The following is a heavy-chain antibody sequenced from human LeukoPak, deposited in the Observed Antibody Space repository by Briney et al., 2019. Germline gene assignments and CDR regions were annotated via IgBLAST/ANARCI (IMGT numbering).Heavy chain of an antibody. CDR1: GGSFSGYY. Sequence: SETLSLTCAVYGGSFSGYYWSWIRQPPGKGREWIGEINHSGSTNYNPSLKSRVTISVDTSKNQFSLKLSSVTAADTAVYYCARASLEMGPDAFDIWGQGTMVTVSS. D-gene: IGHD2-8*01. CDR2: INHSGST. V-gene: IGHV4-34*01. CDR3: ARASLEMGPDAFDI. J-gene: IGHJ3*02.